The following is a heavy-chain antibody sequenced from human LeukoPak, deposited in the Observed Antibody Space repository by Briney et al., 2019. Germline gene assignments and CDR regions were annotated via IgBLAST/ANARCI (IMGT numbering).Heavy chain of an antibody. V-gene: IGHV4-61*05. CDR3: ASYGDYVLLY. Sequence: PSETLSLTCTVSSGSISTSNYYWGWVRQPPGKALEWIGNIFYSGGTNYNPSLKSRVTISVDTSKNQFSLRLSSVTAADTAVYYCASYGDYVLLYWGQGTLVTVSS. J-gene: IGHJ4*02. CDR1: SGSISTSNYY. D-gene: IGHD4-17*01. CDR2: IFYSGGT.